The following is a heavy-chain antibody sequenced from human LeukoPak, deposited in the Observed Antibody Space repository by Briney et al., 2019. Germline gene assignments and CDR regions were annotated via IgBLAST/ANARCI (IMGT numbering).Heavy chain of an antibody. D-gene: IGHD6-19*01. V-gene: IGHV4-59*08. CDR2: IYYSGST. J-gene: IGHJ4*02. Sequence: SETLSLTCTVSGGSISSYYWSWIRQPPGKGLEWIGYIYYSGSTYYNPSLKSRVTISVDTSKNQFSLKLSSVTAADTAVYYCARRRQWLGNFDYWGQGTLVTVSS. CDR3: ARRRQWLGNFDY. CDR1: GGSISSYY.